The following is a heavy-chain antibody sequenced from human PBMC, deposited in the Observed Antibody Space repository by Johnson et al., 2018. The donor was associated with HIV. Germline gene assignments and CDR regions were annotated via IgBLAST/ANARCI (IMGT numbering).Heavy chain of an antibody. V-gene: IGHV3-20*03. J-gene: IGHJ3*02. D-gene: IGHD3-22*01. CDR2: IYWNGGST. Sequence: YAMHWVRQAPGKGLEWVSGIYWNGGSTGYADSVKGRFTISRDNAKNSLYLQMNSLRDEDTALYYCARDMGYNYYDSSGHTARYDAFDMWGQGTMVTVSS. CDR1: YA. CDR3: ARDMGYNYYDSSGHTARYDAFDM.